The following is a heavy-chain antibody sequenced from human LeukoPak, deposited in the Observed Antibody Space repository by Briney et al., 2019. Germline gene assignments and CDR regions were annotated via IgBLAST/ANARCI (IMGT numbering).Heavy chain of an antibody. CDR1: GFTVSSYA. CDR3: AKGGNWNYLYYFDY. J-gene: IGHJ4*02. D-gene: IGHD1-7*01. Sequence: GRCLSLSRAASGFTVSSYATSWVRQAPGRGSGWVSAISCSVGTTYYADSIKGRFTISRDNSKNMLYLQMNSLRAEDTAEYYCAKGGNWNYLYYFDYWGQGTLVTVSS. CDR2: ISCSVGTT. V-gene: IGHV3-23*01.